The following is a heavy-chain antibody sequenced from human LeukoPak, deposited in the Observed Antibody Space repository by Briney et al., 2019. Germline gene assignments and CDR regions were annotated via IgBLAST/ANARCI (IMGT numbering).Heavy chain of an antibody. D-gene: IGHD1-26*01. CDR1: RYTLTGYD. V-gene: IGHV1-8*01. CDR3: TGGSLSGGSRDY. J-gene: IGHJ4*02. CDR2: MNPKTGDT. Sequence: ASVNVSRKSSRYTLTGYDINGVRQATGQGLEWMGCMNPKTGDTDYAQKFQGRVTLHRKTPIDTAHIERTGQPPEDTAVYYCTGGSLSGGSRDYWGQGTLVTVSS.